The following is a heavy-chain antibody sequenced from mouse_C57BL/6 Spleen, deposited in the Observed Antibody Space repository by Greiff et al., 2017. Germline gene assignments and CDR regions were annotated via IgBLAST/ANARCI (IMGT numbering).Heavy chain of an antibody. D-gene: IGHD1-1*02. J-gene: IGHJ4*01. CDR1: GYTFPSYW. CDR3: AQVADYYAMDY. CDR2: IHPNSGST. V-gene: IGHV1-64*01. Sequence: QVQLQQPGAELVKPGASVKLSCTASGYTFPSYWMHWVKQRPGQGLEWIGMIHPNSGSTNYNEKFKSKASLTVDKASSTAYMQRSGLTSEDSAVYYCAQVADYYAMDYWGQGTSVTVSS.